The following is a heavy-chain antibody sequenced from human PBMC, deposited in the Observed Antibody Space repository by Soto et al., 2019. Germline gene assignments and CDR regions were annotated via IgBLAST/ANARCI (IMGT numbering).Heavy chain of an antibody. J-gene: IGHJ4*02. V-gene: IGHV3-48*02. CDR1: GFTFSSYS. Sequence: SLRLSCAASGFTFSSYSVNWVRQAPGKGLEWVSYISSGSKTIYYADSVKGRFTVSRDNAKNSQYLQMNSLRDEDTAAYYCTREDILGARSFDYWGQGNLVTVSS. CDR3: TREDILGARSFDY. CDR2: ISSGSKTI. D-gene: IGHD1-26*01.